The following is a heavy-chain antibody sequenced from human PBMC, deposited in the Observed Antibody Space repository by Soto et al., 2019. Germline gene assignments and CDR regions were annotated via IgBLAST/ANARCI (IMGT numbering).Heavy chain of an antibody. CDR2: ILPIFGTA. D-gene: IGHD3-16*01. J-gene: IGHJ5*02. Sequence: SVKVSCKASGGTFSSYAISWVRQAPGQGLEWMGGILPIFGTANYARKFQGRVTNTADRYTSTAYMEMSSLRSEDTAVYYCARDKGGGSNWFHPWGQGTLVTVSS. CDR1: GGTFSSYA. V-gene: IGHV1-69*06. CDR3: ARDKGGGSNWFHP.